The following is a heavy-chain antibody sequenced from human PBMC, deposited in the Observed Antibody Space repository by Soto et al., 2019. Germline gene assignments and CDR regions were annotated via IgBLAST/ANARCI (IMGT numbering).Heavy chain of an antibody. CDR2: IWHDGSNK. J-gene: IGHJ4*02. V-gene: IGHV3-33*01. CDR3: AGFYVAAGAAPLEY. Sequence: GGSLRLSCASSGVIFSNFGMHWVRQAPGKGLEWVGIIWHDGSNKYYADSVEGRFTISRDNSKNTVYLQMNSLRGEDTGIYYCAGFYVAAGAAPLEYWGQGTLVTVSS. CDR1: GVIFSNFG. D-gene: IGHD1-26*01.